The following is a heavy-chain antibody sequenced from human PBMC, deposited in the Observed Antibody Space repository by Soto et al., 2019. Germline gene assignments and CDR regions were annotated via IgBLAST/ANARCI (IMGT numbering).Heavy chain of an antibody. CDR2: IRSKAYGGTT. Sequence: GSLRLSCTASGFTFGDYAMSWFRQAPGKGLEWVGFIRSKAYGGTTEYAASVKGRFTISRDDSKSIAYLQMNSLKTEDTAVYYCTRDRSRSSSWYSYYYGMDVWGQGTTVTV. D-gene: IGHD6-13*01. V-gene: IGHV3-49*03. CDR1: GFTFGDYA. CDR3: TRDRSRSSSWYSYYYGMDV. J-gene: IGHJ6*02.